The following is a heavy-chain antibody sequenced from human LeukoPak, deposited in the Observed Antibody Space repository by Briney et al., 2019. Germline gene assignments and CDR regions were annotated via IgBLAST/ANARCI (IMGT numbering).Heavy chain of an antibody. Sequence: GGSLRLSCAASGVTFSTYAMTWVRQAPGRGLEWVSLISRGGDVTYYADSVRGRFTISRDSSKNTLYLQMHSLRPEDTAVYYCAARPGEVAVPYDYWGQGTLVTVSS. J-gene: IGHJ4*02. CDR3: AARPGEVAVPYDY. V-gene: IGHV3-23*01. CDR1: GVTFSTYA. CDR2: ISRGGDVT. D-gene: IGHD2-15*01.